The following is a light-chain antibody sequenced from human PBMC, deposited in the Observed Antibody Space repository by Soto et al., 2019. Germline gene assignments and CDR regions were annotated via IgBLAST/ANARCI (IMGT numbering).Light chain of an antibody. CDR1: QSVSSSY. CDR2: GAS. CDR3: QQYGGSPRT. J-gene: IGKJ1*01. V-gene: IGKV3-20*01. Sequence: EIVLTQSPGTLSLSPGERATLSCRASQSVSSSYLAWYQQKPGQAPRLLIYGASSRATGIPDRFSGSGSGTDFTLTISTLEPEDFSVYYCQQYGGSPRTFGQGTKVEIK.